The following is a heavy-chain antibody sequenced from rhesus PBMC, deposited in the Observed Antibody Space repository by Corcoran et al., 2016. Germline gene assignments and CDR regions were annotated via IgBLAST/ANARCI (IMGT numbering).Heavy chain of an antibody. D-gene: IGHD2-21*01. V-gene: IGHV4-127*01. CDR3: ARVVRLYWYNY. CDR2: LGGISVST. CDR1: GYSISSGYE. Sequence: QVQLQESGPGTGKPWETRSRTCAVSGYSISSGYERSWTRTHQAKGLEWIGYLGGISVSTNYNPSRKSRVSISKDTSMHQFSLKLSSVTAADTSVYYFARVVRLYWYNYWGQGVLVTVSS. J-gene: IGHJ4*01.